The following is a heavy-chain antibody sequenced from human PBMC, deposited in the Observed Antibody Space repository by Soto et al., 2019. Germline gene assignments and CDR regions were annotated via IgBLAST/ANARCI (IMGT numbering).Heavy chain of an antibody. CDR1: GGSISSSSYY. D-gene: IGHD4-17*01. J-gene: IGHJ5*02. V-gene: IGHV4-39*01. CDR3: ARHLRNWFDP. CDR2: IYYSGST. Sequence: QLQPQESGPGLVKPSETLSLTCTVSGGSISSSSYYWGWIRQPPGKGLEWIGSIYYSGSTYYNPSLKSRVTISVDTSKNQFSLKLSSVTAADKAVYYCARHLRNWFDPWGQGTLVTVSS.